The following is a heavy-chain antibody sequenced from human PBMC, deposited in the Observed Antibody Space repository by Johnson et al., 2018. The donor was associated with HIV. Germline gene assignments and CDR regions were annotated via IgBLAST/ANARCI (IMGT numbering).Heavy chain of an antibody. V-gene: IGHV3-74*01. D-gene: IGHD1-26*01. CDR3: ASGGSRYSGSYLSDAFDI. J-gene: IGHJ3*02. CDR1: GFTFSSYW. Sequence: VQLVESGGGLVQPGGSLRLSCAASGFTFSSYWMHWVRQAPGKGLVWVSRLNSDGSSTSYADSVKGRFTISRDNAKNTLYLQMNSLRAEDTAVYYCASGGSRYSGSYLSDAFDIWGQGTMVTVSS. CDR2: LNSDGSST.